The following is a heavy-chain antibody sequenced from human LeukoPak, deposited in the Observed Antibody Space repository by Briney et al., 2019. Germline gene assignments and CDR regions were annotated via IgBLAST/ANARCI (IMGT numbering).Heavy chain of an antibody. CDR3: ARDMKRQWLVRTFDY. CDR2: THYSGSS. J-gene: IGHJ4*02. CDR1: GGSISSYY. V-gene: IGHV4-59*12. Sequence: SETLSLTCTVSGGSISSYYWSWIRQPPGKGLEYIGYTHYSGSSNYNPSLKSRVTISVDTSRNQFSLKLSSVTAADTAVYYCARDMKRQWLVRTFDYWGQGTLVTVSS. D-gene: IGHD6-19*01.